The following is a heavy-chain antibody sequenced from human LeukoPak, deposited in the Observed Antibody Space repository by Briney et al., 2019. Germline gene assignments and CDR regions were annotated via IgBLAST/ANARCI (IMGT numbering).Heavy chain of an antibody. Sequence: SETLSLTCAVSGFSISSGYFWAWVRRPPGKGPEWIGSIYHSGTTYYSPSLRSRVTISVDTSKNQSSLKLSSVTAADTAVYYCARATTVTELANSVLMDYWGQGTLVTVSS. V-gene: IGHV4-38-2*01. CDR3: ARATTVTELANSVLMDY. CDR2: IYHSGTT. CDR1: GFSISSGYF. J-gene: IGHJ4*02. D-gene: IGHD4-17*01.